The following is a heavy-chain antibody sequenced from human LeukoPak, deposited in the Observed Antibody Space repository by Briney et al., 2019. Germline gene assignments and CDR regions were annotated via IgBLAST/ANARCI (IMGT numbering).Heavy chain of an antibody. CDR3: ARAGGDYGSGLKAFDI. CDR2: FDPEEGKT. D-gene: IGHD3-10*01. V-gene: IGHV1-24*01. Sequence: ASVKVSCKVSGNSLSNLAMYWVRQAPGKGLEWMGGFDPEEGKTIYAQKLQGRVSMTEDTSTDTAYMELSSLRSEDTAVYYCARAGGDYGSGLKAFDIWGQGTMVTVSS. J-gene: IGHJ3*02. CDR1: GNSLSNLA.